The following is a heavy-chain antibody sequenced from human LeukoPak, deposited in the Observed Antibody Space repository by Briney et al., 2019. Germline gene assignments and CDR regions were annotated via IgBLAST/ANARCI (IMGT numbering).Heavy chain of an antibody. J-gene: IGHJ4*02. CDR1: GYTFSGTGWY. V-gene: IGHV1-2*02. Sequence: ASVKVSCKASGYTFSGTGWYLYWLRQAPGQGLECIGWIHPNNGDTAYAQKFEGRVAMTRDTSISTAYMELRRLRPDDTAVYFCARDGPAQMVDLDYWGQGTLVTVSS. CDR3: ARDGPAQMVDLDY. CDR2: IHPNNGDT. D-gene: IGHD3-10*01.